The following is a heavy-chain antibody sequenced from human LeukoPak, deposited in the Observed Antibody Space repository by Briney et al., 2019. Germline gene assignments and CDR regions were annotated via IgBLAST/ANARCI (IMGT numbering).Heavy chain of an antibody. V-gene: IGHV3-53*01. Sequence: HAGGSLRLSCTASGFTFGDYAMSWVRQAPGKGLEWVSIMFRSGITYYADSVRGRFSISRDSSKNTVYLQMNSLRVEDTAMYYCARRFSEPGGEAFDIWGQGTMVTVSS. CDR3: ARRFSEPGGEAFDI. CDR2: MFRSGIT. D-gene: IGHD1-14*01. J-gene: IGHJ3*02. CDR1: GFTFGDYA.